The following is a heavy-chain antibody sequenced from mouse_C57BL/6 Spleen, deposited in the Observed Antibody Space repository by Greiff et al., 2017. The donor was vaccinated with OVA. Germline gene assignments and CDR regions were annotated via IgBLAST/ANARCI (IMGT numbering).Heavy chain of an antibody. J-gene: IGHJ4*01. CDR3: ARTKTGKAMDY. D-gene: IGHD4-1*01. CDR1: GYTFTSYD. CDR2: IYPRDGST. V-gene: IGHV1-85*01. Sequence: VKLQESGPELVKPGASVKLSCKASGYTFTSYDINWVKQRPGQGLEWIGWIYPRDGSTKYNEKFKGKATLTVDTSSSTAYMELHSLTSEDSAVYFCARTKTGKAMDYWGQGTSVTVSS.